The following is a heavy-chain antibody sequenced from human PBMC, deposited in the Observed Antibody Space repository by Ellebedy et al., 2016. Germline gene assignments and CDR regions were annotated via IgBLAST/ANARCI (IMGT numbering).Heavy chain of an antibody. Sequence: GESLKISCAASGFTFSTYGVNWVRQAPGKGLEWVAVISYDGSNKRYADSVKGRFTISRDNSKSTLYLQVDSLRAEDTAVYYCARDPAKGTSGWYYWGQGTLVSVSS. V-gene: IGHV3-30-3*01. CDR1: GFTFSTYG. CDR3: ARDPAKGTSGWYY. CDR2: ISYDGSNK. J-gene: IGHJ4*02. D-gene: IGHD6-19*01.